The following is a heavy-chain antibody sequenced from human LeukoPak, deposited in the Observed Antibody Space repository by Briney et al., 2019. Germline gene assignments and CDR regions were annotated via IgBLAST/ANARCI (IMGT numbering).Heavy chain of an antibody. CDR3: AREIYYDSSAYDY. D-gene: IGHD3-22*01. Sequence: KSSETLSLTCTVSGDSLVSGHYWGWIRQPPGQGLEWVGSVYHSGSIYYNPSLKSRVIMSVYTSKNQFSLKLSSLTAADTAIYYCAREIYYDSSAYDYWGQGTLVTVSS. CDR1: GDSLVSGHY. J-gene: IGHJ4*02. CDR2: VYHSGSI. V-gene: IGHV4-38-2*02.